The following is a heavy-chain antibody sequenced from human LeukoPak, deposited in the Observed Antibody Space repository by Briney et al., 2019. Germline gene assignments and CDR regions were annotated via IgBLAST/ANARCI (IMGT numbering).Heavy chain of an antibody. D-gene: IGHD3-16*01. CDR2: ISTYIGDT. CDR1: AYTFNSYA. V-gene: IGHV1-18*01. Sequence: RASMKLSCKASAYTFNSYAITWVRQAPGQGLEWMGSISTYIGDTNYADSLQGRFTLTTDTPTNTAYLELGNLRSDDTAVYFCARGNDYVWGSSPLAGMDVGGEGTSVSVSS. J-gene: IGHJ6*01. CDR3: ARGNDYVWGSSPLAGMDV.